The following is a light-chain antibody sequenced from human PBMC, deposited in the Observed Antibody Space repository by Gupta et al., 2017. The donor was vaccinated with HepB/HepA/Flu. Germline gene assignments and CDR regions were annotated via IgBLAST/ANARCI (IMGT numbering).Light chain of an antibody. J-gene: IGLJ2*01. V-gene: IGLV5-45*02. CDR2: YKSDSDK. CDR3: ILWHSSTSV. Sequence: QAVLTQPSSLSASTGASASLTCTLRSGLNVDTNRLYWYQQKPVSPPQDLLRYKSDSDKQQGSGVPSRFSGSKDASANAGILLISGRQSEYEADYDCILWHSSTSVFGGATKLTVL. CDR1: SGLNVDTNR.